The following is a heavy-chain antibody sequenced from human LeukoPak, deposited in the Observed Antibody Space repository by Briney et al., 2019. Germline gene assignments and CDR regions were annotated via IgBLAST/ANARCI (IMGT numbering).Heavy chain of an antibody. CDR2: ITASGDRT. V-gene: IGHV3-23*01. Sequence: PGGSLRLSCTASGFIFSDYVMIWVRQAPGKGLEWVSGITASGDRTYYGDSVKGRFTISRDNAKNSLYLQMNSLRAEDTAVYYCARESDYGDYVGYWGQGTLVTVSS. CDR3: ARESDYGDYVGY. D-gene: IGHD4-17*01. J-gene: IGHJ4*02. CDR1: GFIFSDYV.